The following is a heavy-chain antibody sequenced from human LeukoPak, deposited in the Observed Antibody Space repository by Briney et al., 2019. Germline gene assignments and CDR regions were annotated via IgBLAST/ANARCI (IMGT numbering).Heavy chain of an antibody. CDR2: ISYDGSNK. D-gene: IGHD2/OR15-2a*01. J-gene: IGHJ6*02. CDR3: ARGAASTYYYYGMDV. CDR1: GFTFSSYA. Sequence: GGSLRLSCAASGFTFSSYAMHWVRQAPGKGLEWVAVISYDGSNKYYADSVKGRFTISRDNSKNTLYLQMNSLRAEDTAVYYCARGAASTYYYYGMDVWGQGTTVTVSS. V-gene: IGHV3-30-3*01.